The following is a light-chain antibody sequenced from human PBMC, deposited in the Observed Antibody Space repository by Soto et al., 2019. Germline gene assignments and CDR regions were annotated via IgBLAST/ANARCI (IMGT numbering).Light chain of an antibody. Sequence: QSVLTQPPSASGTPGQMVTISCSGSSSNIGSNTVNWYQHFPGTAPKLLIYRDNQRPSGVPDRFSGSKSGTSASLAISGLQSEDEAGYYCAAWDDSLNGFVFGTGTKVTVL. CDR2: RDN. CDR1: SSNIGSNT. V-gene: IGLV1-44*01. CDR3: AAWDDSLNGFV. J-gene: IGLJ1*01.